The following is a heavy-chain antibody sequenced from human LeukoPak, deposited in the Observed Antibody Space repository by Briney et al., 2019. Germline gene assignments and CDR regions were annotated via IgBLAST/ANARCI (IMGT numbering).Heavy chain of an antibody. D-gene: IGHD6-13*01. CDR2: IIPIFGTA. V-gene: IGHV1-69*13. CDR3: ASSYSSSWYDY. CDR1: GYTFTSYD. Sequence: GASVKVSCKASGYTFTSYDINWVRQATGQGLEWMGGIIPIFGTANYAQKFQGRVTITADESTSTAYMELSSLRSEDTAVYYCASSYSSSWYDYWGQGTLVTVSS. J-gene: IGHJ4*02.